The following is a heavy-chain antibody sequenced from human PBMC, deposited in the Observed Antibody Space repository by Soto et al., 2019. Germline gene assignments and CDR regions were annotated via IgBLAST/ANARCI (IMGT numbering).Heavy chain of an antibody. J-gene: IGHJ4*02. CDR1: GFTVSNNY. D-gene: IGHD6-25*01. V-gene: IGHV3-53*01. CDR2: IYSGGYT. Sequence: EVQLVESGGGLIQPGGSLRLSCAVSGFTVSNNYMSWVRQAPGKGLEGVSVIYSGGYTAYGDSVKGRFTISRDNSKNTTYLKMKSRRAAAAAVYYGATQRGGGGYWGQGTLVTVSS. CDR3: ATQRGGGGY.